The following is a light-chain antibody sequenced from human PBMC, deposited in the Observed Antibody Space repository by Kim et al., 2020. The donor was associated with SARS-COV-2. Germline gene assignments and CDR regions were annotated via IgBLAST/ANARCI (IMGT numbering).Light chain of an antibody. CDR1: QSVSSY. CDR2: DAS. V-gene: IGKV3-11*01. CDR3: QQRSNWPQLT. J-gene: IGKJ4*01. Sequence: SPVESATLSCRASQSVSSYLAWYQQKPGQAPRLLIYDASNRATGIPARFSGSGSGTDFTLTISSLEPEDFAVYYCQQRSNWPQLTFGGGTKVDIK.